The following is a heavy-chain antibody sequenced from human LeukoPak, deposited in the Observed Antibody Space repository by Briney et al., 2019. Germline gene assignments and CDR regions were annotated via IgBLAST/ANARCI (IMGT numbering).Heavy chain of an antibody. CDR1: GFTFSSYS. J-gene: IGHJ4*02. CDR2: ISSSGSYI. Sequence: GGSLRLSCAASGFTFSSYSMNWVRQAPGKGLEWVSLISSSGSYIYYADSVKGRFIISRDNAKNSLYLQMNSLRAEDTAVFYCARAPRWEPIDYWGQGTLVTVSS. CDR3: ARAPRWEPIDY. V-gene: IGHV3-21*01. D-gene: IGHD1-26*01.